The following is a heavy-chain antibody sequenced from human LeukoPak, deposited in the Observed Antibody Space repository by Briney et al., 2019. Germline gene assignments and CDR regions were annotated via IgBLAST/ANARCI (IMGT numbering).Heavy chain of an antibody. J-gene: IGHJ6*02. CDR3: AKARGNYGTYYYSMDV. V-gene: IGHV3-23*01. CDR1: GFTFSGFA. CDR2: ISGGGESI. D-gene: IGHD4-17*01. Sequence: PGGSLRLSCAASGFTFSGFAMSWVRQAPGTGLEWVSAISGGGESINYADSVKGRFTISRDDSNNTLYLQMNSLRAEDTAVYYCAKARGNYGTYYYSMDVWGQGTTVTFSS.